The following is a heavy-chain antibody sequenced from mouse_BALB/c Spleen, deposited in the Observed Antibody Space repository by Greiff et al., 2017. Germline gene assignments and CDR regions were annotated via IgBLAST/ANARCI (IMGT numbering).Heavy chain of an antibody. CDR2: IWGDGST. CDR1: GFSLTGYG. V-gene: IGHV2-6-7*01. CDR3: ARGKNLRDAMDY. Sequence: VQLQQSGPGLVAPSQSLSITCTVSGFSLTGYGVNWVRQPPGKGLEWLGMIWGDGSTDYNSALKSRLSISKDNSKSQVFLKMNSLQTDDTARYYGARGKNLRDAMDYWGQGTSVTVSS. J-gene: IGHJ4*01. D-gene: IGHD3-3*01.